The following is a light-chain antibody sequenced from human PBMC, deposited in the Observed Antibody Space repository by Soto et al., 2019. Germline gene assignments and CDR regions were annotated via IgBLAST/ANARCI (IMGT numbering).Light chain of an antibody. CDR1: QRVSSSS. V-gene: IGKV3-20*01. J-gene: IGKJ5*01. CDR2: RAS. CDR3: QRYGSSPLIT. Sequence: EIVLTRSPGTLSLSPGQRPTLSCKASQRVSSSSLAWYQQRPGQVPRLLPYRASSRATGIPDRLSGGGSGTDFTLTISRPEPEDFAVYFCQRYGSSPLITFGQGIRLEIK.